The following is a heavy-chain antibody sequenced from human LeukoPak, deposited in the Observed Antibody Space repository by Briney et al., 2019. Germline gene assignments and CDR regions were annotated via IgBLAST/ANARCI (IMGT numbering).Heavy chain of an antibody. CDR1: GLTFNHAW. Sequence: PGGSLRLSCAASGLTFNHAWMSWVRQAPGKGLEWVGRIKSKTDGGTADYAAPVKGRFTISRDDSKHTLYLQMNSLKTEDIAVYYCTSISGGGRRAPYYYCMDVWGKGTTVTVSS. V-gene: IGHV3-15*01. D-gene: IGHD2-15*01. CDR2: IKSKTDGGTA. J-gene: IGHJ6*03. CDR3: TSISGGGRRAPYYYCMDV.